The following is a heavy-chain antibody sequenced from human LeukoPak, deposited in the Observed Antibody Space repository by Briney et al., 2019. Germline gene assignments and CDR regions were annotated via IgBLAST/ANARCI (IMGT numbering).Heavy chain of an antibody. CDR1: GFSFGLHW. V-gene: IGHV3-53*01. Sequence: GGSLRLSCAASGFSFGLHWMNWVRQAPGKGLEWVSATHSSGGTYYADSVKGRFTISRDTSKNTLYLQINSLSVEDTAVYYCIVFGDSNHWGQGTLVTVSS. CDR3: IVFGDSNH. CDR2: THSSGGT. J-gene: IGHJ5*02. D-gene: IGHD4-17*01.